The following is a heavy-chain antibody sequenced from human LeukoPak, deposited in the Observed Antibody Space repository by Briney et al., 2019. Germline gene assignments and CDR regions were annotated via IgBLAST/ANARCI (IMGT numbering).Heavy chain of an antibody. CDR3: AKDHDRYCSSSSRDYMDV. J-gene: IGHJ6*03. D-gene: IGHD2-2*01. Sequence: GGSLRLSCAASGFTFSSYWMHWVRQAPGKGLVWVSRINTDGSSTSYADSVKGRFTISRDNSKNTLYLQMNSLRAEDTAVYYCAKDHDRYCSSSSRDYMDVWGKGTTVSVSS. V-gene: IGHV3-74*01. CDR2: INTDGSST. CDR1: GFTFSSYW.